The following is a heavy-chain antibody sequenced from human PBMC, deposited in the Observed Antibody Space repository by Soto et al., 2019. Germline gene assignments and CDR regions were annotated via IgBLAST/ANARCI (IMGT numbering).Heavy chain of an antibody. Sequence: SETLSLTCTVSGGSISSGGYYWSWIRQHPGKGLEWIGYIYYSGSTYYNPSLKSRVTISVDTSKNQFSLKLSSVTAADTAVYYCARDRKVDSRRYFDYWGQGTLVTVPQ. J-gene: IGHJ4*02. CDR3: ARDRKVDSRRYFDY. CDR2: IYYSGST. CDR1: GGSISSGGYY. V-gene: IGHV4-31*03. D-gene: IGHD3-22*01.